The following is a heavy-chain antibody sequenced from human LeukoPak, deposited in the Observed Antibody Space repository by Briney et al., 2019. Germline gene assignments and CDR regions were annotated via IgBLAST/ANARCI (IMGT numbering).Heavy chain of an antibody. V-gene: IGHV3-30*04. CDR3: ARDPNDI. J-gene: IGHJ3*02. CDR1: GFTFSSYA. CDR2: ISYDGSNK. Sequence: GGSLRLSCAASGFTFSSYAMHWVRQAPGKGLGWVAVISYDGSNKYYADSVKGRFTISRDNSKNTLYLQMNSLRAEDTAVYYCARDPNDIWGQGTMVTVSS.